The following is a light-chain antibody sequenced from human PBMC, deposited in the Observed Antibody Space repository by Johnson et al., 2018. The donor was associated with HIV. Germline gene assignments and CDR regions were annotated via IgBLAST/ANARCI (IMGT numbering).Light chain of an antibody. J-gene: IGLJ1*01. CDR1: TSSIGNNY. CDR3: GTWVGSLSACV. CDR2: ENN. V-gene: IGLV1-51*02. Sequence: QSVLTQPPSVSAAQGQKVTISCSGSTSSIGNNYVSWYQHLPGTAPKLLIYENNKRPSGIPARFSGSKSGTSATLGITGLQTGDEADYYCGTWVGSLSACVFGTGTKVTVL.